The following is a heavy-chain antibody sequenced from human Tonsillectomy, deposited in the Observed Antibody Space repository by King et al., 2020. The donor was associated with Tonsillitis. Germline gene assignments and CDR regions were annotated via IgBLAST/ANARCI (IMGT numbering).Heavy chain of an antibody. CDR3: ARRDGALDYYYYGLDV. CDR1: GFTFSNYA. Sequence: VQLVESGGGVVQPGRSLRLSCAASGFTFSNYAMHWVRRAPGKGLEWVADISYDGSNTYYAASVKGRFTISRDNSENTLYLHMNSLRTDDTAIYYCARRDGALDYYYYGLDVWGQGTTVSVSS. CDR2: ISYDGSNT. J-gene: IGHJ6*02. D-gene: IGHD4-17*01. V-gene: IGHV3-30-3*01.